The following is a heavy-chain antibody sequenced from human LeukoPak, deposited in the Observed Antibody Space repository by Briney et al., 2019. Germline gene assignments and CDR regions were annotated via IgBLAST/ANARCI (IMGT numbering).Heavy chain of an antibody. V-gene: IGHV4-34*01. Sequence: SETLSLTCAVYGGSFSGYYWSWIRQPPGKGLEWIGEINHSGSTNYNPSLESRVTISVDTSKNQFSLKLSSVTAADTAVYYCARGRIAAGSASAPTWF. J-gene: IGHJ5*01. CDR2: INHSGST. CDR3: ARGRIAAGSASAPTWF. D-gene: IGHD6-13*01. CDR1: GGSFSGYY.